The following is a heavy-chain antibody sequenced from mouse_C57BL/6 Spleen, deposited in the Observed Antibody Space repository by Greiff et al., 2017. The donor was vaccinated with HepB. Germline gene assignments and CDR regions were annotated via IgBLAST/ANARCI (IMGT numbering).Heavy chain of an antibody. CDR1: GYTFTSYW. D-gene: IGHD1-1*01. CDR2: INPSNGGT. CDR3: ARGRATVVPYYAMDY. J-gene: IGHJ4*01. V-gene: IGHV1-53*01. Sequence: VQLKQPGTELVKPGASVKLSCKASGYTFTSYWMHWVKQRPGQGLEWIGNINPSNGGTNYNEKFKSKATLTVDKSSSTAYMQLSSLTSEDSAVYYCARGRATVVPYYAMDYWGQGTSVTVSS.